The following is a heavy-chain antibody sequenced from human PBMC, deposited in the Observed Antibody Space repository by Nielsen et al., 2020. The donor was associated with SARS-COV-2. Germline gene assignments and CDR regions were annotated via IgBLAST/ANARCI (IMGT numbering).Heavy chain of an antibody. D-gene: IGHD4-11*01. Sequence: ASVKVSCKASGYTFTTYGFSWVRQAPGQGLEWMGWISAYNGNTKYAQKLQGRVTLTTDTSTTTGYMELRTLRSDDTAVYYCARDLSQSRDGMDVWGQGTTVTVSS. V-gene: IGHV1-18*01. CDR1: GYTFTTYG. CDR3: ARDLSQSRDGMDV. J-gene: IGHJ6*02. CDR2: ISAYNGNT.